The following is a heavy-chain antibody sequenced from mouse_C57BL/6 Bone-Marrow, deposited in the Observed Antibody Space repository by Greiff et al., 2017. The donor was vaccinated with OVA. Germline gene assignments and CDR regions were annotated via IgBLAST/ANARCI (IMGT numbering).Heavy chain of an antibody. CDR3: ARWGYGSSYPFAY. CDR2: IYPGSGST. Sequence: QVQLQQPGAELVKPGASVKMSCKASGYTFTSYWITWVKQRPGQGLEWIGDIYPGSGSTNYNEKFKSKATLTVDTSSSTAYMQLSSLTSEDSAVYCCARWGYGSSYPFAYWGQGTLVTVSA. J-gene: IGHJ3*01. V-gene: IGHV1-55*01. CDR1: GYTFTSYW. D-gene: IGHD1-1*01.